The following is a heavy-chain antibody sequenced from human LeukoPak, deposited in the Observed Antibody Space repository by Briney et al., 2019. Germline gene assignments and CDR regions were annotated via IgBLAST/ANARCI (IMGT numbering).Heavy chain of an antibody. J-gene: IGHJ4*02. CDR1: GYTFTSYG. D-gene: IGHD1-7*01. CDR3: ARDSRRYNWNYPYYFDY. Sequence: ASVKVSCKASGYTFTSYGISWVRQAPGQGLEWMGWISAYNGNTNYAQKLQGRVTMTTDTSTSTAYMELRSLRSDDTAVYYCARDSRRYNWNYPYYFDYWGQGTLVTVSS. V-gene: IGHV1-18*01. CDR2: ISAYNGNT.